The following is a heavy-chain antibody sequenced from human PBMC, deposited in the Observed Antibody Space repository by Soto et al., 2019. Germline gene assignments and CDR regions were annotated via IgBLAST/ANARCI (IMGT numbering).Heavy chain of an antibody. J-gene: IGHJ4*02. D-gene: IGHD5-12*01. V-gene: IGHV2-5*02. CDR3: AHRPRGYAYYFDY. CDR1: GFSLSTRGVA. CDR2: IYWDEDK. Sequence: QITLKESGPTLVKHTQTLTLTCTFSGFSLSTRGVAVGWFRQPPGKALEWLALIYWDEDKWYRPSLKSRLTITDDTSKTQVFLTMTIMDTMETATYYCAHRPRGYAYYFDYWGQGTLVTVSS.